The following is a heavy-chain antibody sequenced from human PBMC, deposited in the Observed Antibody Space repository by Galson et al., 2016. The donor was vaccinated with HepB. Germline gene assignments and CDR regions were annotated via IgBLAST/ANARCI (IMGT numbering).Heavy chain of an antibody. CDR3: AKVTRRGFDWSGGQDS. Sequence: SLRLSCAASGFNFSRFGMHWVRQSPGEGLQWVAVLSYNGRNEYYSDSVKGRFTVSRDNSKNTLYLQMDNLNVADTAVYYCAKVTRRGFDWSGGQDSWGRGTLVTVSS. CDR1: GFNFSRFG. J-gene: IGHJ4*02. D-gene: IGHD3-10*01. CDR2: LSYNGRNE. V-gene: IGHV3-30*18.